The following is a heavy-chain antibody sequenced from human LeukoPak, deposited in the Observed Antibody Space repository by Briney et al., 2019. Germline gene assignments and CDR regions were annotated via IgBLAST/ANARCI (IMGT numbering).Heavy chain of an antibody. D-gene: IGHD3-16*01. Sequence: PGGSLRLSCAASGFTFSSYRMTWVRQAPGKGLEWVANIRQDGSEEYYVDSVKGRFTISRDTANNSLYLQMNNLRAEDTAVYYCARYLGGGDYWGQGTLVTVSS. CDR1: GFTFSSYR. CDR2: IRQDGSEE. V-gene: IGHV3-7*01. J-gene: IGHJ4*02. CDR3: ARYLGGGDY.